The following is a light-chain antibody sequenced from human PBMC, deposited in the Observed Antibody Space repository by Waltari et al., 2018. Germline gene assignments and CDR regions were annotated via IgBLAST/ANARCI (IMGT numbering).Light chain of an antibody. CDR1: HIGNNN. CDR3: QVWDSSTVV. Sequence: SYELTQPLSVSVALGQTARLSCGGNHIGNNNVHWYPQKPGQAPVLVIYRDRNRPSSIPERFSGSNSGNMATLTISRAQAGDEADFYCQVWDSSTVVFGGGTKLTVL. V-gene: IGLV3-9*01. J-gene: IGLJ2*01. CDR2: RDR.